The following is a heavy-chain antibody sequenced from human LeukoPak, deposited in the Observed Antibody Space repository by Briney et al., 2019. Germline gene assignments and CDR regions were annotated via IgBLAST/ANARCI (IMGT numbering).Heavy chain of an antibody. CDR2: ISSSGSTI. V-gene: IGHV3-11*01. Sequence: GGSLRLSCAASGFTFSDYYMSWIRQAPGKGLEWVSYISSSGSTIYYADSVKGRFTISRDNAKNSLYLQMNSLRAEDTAVYYCARDRVVVAATWSYYYYGMDVWGQGTTVTVSS. D-gene: IGHD2-15*01. CDR3: ARDRVVVAATWSYYYYGMDV. J-gene: IGHJ6*02. CDR1: GFTFSDYY.